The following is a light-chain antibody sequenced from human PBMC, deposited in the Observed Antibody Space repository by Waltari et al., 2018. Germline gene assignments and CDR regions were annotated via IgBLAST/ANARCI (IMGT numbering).Light chain of an antibody. CDR3: IAWDDSLSGRL. CDR2: RND. V-gene: IGLV1-47*01. Sequence: QSVLTQPPSASGTPGQRVTISCSGRGSNIGRRSASWYQQLPGTAPKLLIYRNDQRPSGVPDRFSGSKSGTSASLAISGLRSEDEADYYCIAWDDSLSGRLFGGGTKLTVL. J-gene: IGLJ3*02. CDR1: GSNIGRRS.